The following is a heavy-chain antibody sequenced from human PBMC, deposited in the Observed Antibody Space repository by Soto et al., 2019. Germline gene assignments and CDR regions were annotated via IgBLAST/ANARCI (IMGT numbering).Heavy chain of an antibody. D-gene: IGHD6-19*01. CDR2: VYYSGST. CDR1: GGSISSGGYY. Sequence: QVQLQESGPGLVKPSQTLSLTCTVSGGSISSGGYYWSWIRQHPGKGLEWIGYVYYSGSTYYNPSLKSRVTMSVDTSKSQFSLKLSSVTAADTAVYYCARGGIAVAVGWYFDLWGRGTMVTVSS. V-gene: IGHV4-31*03. J-gene: IGHJ2*01. CDR3: ARGGIAVAVGWYFDL.